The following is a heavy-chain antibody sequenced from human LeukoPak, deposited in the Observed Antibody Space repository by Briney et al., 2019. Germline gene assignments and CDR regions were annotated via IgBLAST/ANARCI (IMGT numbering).Heavy chain of an antibody. Sequence: GGSLRLSCAASGFTFSGYSMNWVRQAPGKGLEWVSYISRSSSAIYYAGSVKGRFTISRDNAKNSLYLEVNSLRAEDTAVYYCARVSGDYYDSSGQDRASGSDYWGQGALVTVSS. V-gene: IGHV3-48*04. CDR1: GFTFSGYS. J-gene: IGHJ4*02. CDR3: ARVSGDYYDSSGQDRASGSDY. CDR2: ISRSSSAI. D-gene: IGHD3-22*01.